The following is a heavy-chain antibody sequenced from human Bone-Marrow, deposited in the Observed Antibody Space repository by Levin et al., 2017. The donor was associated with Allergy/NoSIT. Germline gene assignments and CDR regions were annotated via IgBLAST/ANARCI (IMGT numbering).Heavy chain of an antibody. CDR1: GYTFTDYF. D-gene: IGHD6-19*01. V-gene: IGHV1-2*02. CDR2: INPNSGDT. J-gene: IGHJ3*02. CDR3: ARISSAAFDM. Sequence: GGSLRLSCKASGYTFTDYFIHWVRLAPGQGLEWMGWINPNSGDTDSSQNFQGTVTMTRDTSISPAYMEVTSLTYNGAALYYCARISSAAFDMWGQGTVVTVSS.